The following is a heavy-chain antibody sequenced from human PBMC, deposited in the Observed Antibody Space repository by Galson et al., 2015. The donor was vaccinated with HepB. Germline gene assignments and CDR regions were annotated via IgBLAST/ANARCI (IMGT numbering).Heavy chain of an antibody. J-gene: IGHJ4*02. CDR3: AKDSYIAAAGDFDY. Sequence: SVKVSCKASGYTFTSYGISWVRQAPGQGLEWMGWISAYNGNTNYAQKLQGRVTMTTDTSTNTAYMELRSLRSDDTAVYYCAKDSYIAAAGDFDYWGQGTLVTVSS. CDR1: GYTFTSYG. CDR2: ISAYNGNT. V-gene: IGHV1-18*01. D-gene: IGHD6-13*01.